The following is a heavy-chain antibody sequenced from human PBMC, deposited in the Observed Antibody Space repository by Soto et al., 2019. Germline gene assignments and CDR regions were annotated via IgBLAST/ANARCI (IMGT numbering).Heavy chain of an antibody. Sequence: SVKVSCKASGGTFISYAISWVRQAPGQGLEWMGGIIPIFGTANYAQKFQGRVTITADESTSTAYMELSSLRSEDTAVYYCAREPPAAADTPYYYGMDVWGQGTTVTVSS. D-gene: IGHD6-13*01. CDR2: IIPIFGTA. V-gene: IGHV1-69*13. CDR1: GGTFISYA. J-gene: IGHJ6*02. CDR3: AREPPAAADTPYYYGMDV.